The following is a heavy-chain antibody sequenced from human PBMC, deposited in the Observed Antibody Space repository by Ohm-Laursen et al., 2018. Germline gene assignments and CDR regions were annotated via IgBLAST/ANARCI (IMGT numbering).Heavy chain of an antibody. CDR3: ARGYTYGSYYYYGMDV. J-gene: IGHJ6*02. Sequence: SLRLSCAASGFSFSSHGMHWVRRAPGKGLEWVAVISHDGSDKYYADSVKGRFTISRDNAKNSLYLQMSSLRAEDTAVYYCARGYTYGSYYYYGMDVWGQGTTVTVSS. CDR2: ISHDGSDK. V-gene: IGHV3-30*03. D-gene: IGHD5-18*01. CDR1: GFSFSSHG.